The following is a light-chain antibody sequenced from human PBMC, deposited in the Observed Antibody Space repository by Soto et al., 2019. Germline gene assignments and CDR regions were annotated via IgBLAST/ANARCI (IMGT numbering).Light chain of an antibody. CDR2: EGS. CDR3: CSYAGSSTLV. J-gene: IGLJ2*01. V-gene: IGLV2-23*01. Sequence: QSALTQPASVSGSPGQSITISSTGTSSDVGNYNLVSWYQQHPGKAPKLMIYEGSKRPSGVSNRFSGSKSGNTASLTISGLQVEDEADYYCCSYAGSSTLVFGEGTKLTVL. CDR1: SSDVGNYNL.